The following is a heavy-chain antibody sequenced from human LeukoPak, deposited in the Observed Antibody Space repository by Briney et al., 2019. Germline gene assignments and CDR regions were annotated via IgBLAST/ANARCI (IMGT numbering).Heavy chain of an antibody. CDR3: VTTWGAHYWYFDL. Sequence: GGSLRLSCAASGFTFSDHYMDWVRQAPGKGLEWVSSITSSNNYIYYADSMKGRFTISRDNAKNSLYLQMNSLRAEDTAVYYCVTTWGAHYWYFDLWGRGALVTVSS. CDR1: GFTFSDHY. CDR2: ITSSNNYI. D-gene: IGHD1-26*01. J-gene: IGHJ2*01. V-gene: IGHV3-21*01.